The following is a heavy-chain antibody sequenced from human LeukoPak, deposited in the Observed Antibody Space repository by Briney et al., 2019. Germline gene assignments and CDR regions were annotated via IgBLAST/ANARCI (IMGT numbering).Heavy chain of an antibody. D-gene: IGHD3-10*01. J-gene: IGHJ4*02. CDR1: GFTFSSYG. V-gene: IGHV3-33*08. CDR3: ARYGYGSGSLMDY. Sequence: PGRSLRLSCAASGFTFSSYGMHWVRQAPGKGLEWVAVIWYGGSNKYYADSVKGRFTISRDNAKNSLYLQMNSLRAEDTAVYYCARYGYGSGSLMDYWGQGTLVTVSS. CDR2: IWYGGSNK.